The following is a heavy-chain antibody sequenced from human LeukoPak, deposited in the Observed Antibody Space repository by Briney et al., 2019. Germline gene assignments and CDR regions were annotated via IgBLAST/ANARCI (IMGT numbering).Heavy chain of an antibody. CDR2: INGGNSST. CDR1: GFTVTVNY. CDR3: AKDQVRSSGYYY. Sequence: AGGSLRLSCAVSGFTVTVNYMSWVRQAPGKGLEWVSAINGGNSSTYYADSVKGRFTISRDNSKNTLYLQMNSLRAEDTAVYYCAKDQVRSSGYYYWGQGTLVTVSS. V-gene: IGHV3-23*01. D-gene: IGHD3-22*01. J-gene: IGHJ4*02.